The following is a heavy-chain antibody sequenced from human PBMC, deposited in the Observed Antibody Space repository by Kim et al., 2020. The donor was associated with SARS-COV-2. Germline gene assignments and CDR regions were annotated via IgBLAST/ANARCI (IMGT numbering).Heavy chain of an antibody. V-gene: IGHV3-30*04. CDR3: ARGQRIYEPRED. CDR1: GFTFSSYA. CDR2: ISYDGSNK. J-gene: IGHJ4*02. D-gene: IGHD3-16*01. Sequence: GGSLRLSCAASGFTFSSYAMHWVRQAPGKGLEWVAVISYDGSNKYYADSVKGRFTISRDNSKNTLYLQMNSLRAEDTAVYYCARGQRIYEPREDWGQGTLVTVSS.